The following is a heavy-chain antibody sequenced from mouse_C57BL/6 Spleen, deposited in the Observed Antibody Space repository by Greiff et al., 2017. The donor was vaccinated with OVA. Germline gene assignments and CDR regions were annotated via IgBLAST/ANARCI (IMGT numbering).Heavy chain of an antibody. CDR2: IHPNSGST. V-gene: IGHV1-64*01. CDR1: GYTFTSYW. Sequence: QVQLQQPGAELVKPGASVKLSCKASGYTFTSYWMHWVKQRPGQGLEWIGMIHPNSGSTNYNEKFKSKATLTVDKSSSTAYMQLSSLTSEDSAVYYCARSPIYDGYMDYWGQGTSVTVSS. D-gene: IGHD2-3*01. CDR3: ARSPIYDGYMDY. J-gene: IGHJ4*01.